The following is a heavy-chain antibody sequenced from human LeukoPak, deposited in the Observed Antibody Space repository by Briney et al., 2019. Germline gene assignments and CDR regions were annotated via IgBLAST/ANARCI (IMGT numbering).Heavy chain of an antibody. D-gene: IGHD3-9*01. CDR3: AREPPYDIFSGYHFDY. CDR2: INPKSGGT. V-gene: IGHV1-2*02. CDR1: GYTFPSYY. J-gene: IGHJ4*02. Sequence: ASVTVSCKASGYTFPSYYMHWVRQPSGQGLEWMGWINPKSGGTNYAQKLQGRVTMTRDTSISTAYMELSRLRSDDTAVYYCAREPPYDIFSGYHFDYWGQGTLVTVSS.